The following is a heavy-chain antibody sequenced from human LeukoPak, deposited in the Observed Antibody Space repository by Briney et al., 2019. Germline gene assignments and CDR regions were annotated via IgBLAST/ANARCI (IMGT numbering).Heavy chain of an antibody. CDR2: IQEDGSAK. D-gene: IGHD4-23*01. CDR1: GFTFSTYW. Sequence: GGSLRLSCAASGFTFSTYWMTWVRQAPGKGLEWVANIQEDGSAKYYVDSVKGRFTISRDNAENSLYLQMNSLRAEDTAVYYCARVAYSGNSKDYWGRGTLVTVSS. V-gene: IGHV3-7*04. J-gene: IGHJ4*02. CDR3: ARVAYSGNSKDY.